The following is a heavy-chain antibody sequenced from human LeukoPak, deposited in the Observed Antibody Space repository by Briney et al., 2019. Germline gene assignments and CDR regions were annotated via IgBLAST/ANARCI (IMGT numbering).Heavy chain of an antibody. CDR3: ARALPGGTAMVIGVFDY. J-gene: IGHJ4*02. CDR2: ISAYNGNT. D-gene: IGHD5-18*01. Sequence: GASVKVSCKASGYTFSSYGISWVRQAPGQGLEWMGWISAYNGNTNYAQKLQGRVTMTTDTSTSTAYMELRSLRSDDTAVYYCARALPGGTAMVIGVFDYWGQGTLVTVSS. CDR1: GYTFSSYG. V-gene: IGHV1-18*01.